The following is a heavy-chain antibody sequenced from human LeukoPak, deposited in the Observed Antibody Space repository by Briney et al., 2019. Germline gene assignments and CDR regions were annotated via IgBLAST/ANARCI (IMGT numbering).Heavy chain of an antibody. Sequence: ASVKVSCKASGYTFTGFYMRWVRQAPGQGLEWMGWIDPNVGTTKYSQKFQGRVTMTRDTSISEVYMELSRLRSDDTAVYYCARLLEHYYFDASGYYDDDYWGQGTPIIVSS. J-gene: IGHJ4*02. D-gene: IGHD3-22*01. V-gene: IGHV1-2*02. CDR2: IDPNVGTT. CDR1: GYTFTGFY. CDR3: ARLLEHYYFDASGYYDDDY.